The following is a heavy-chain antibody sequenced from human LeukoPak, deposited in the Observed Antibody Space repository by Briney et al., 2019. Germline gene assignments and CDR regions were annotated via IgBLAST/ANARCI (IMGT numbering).Heavy chain of an antibody. CDR3: ARDVRPSSIAAPFDP. Sequence: ASVKVSCKASGYTFTGYYMHWVRQAPGQGLEWMGWINPNSGGTNYAQKFQGRVTMTRDTSISTAYMELSRLRSDDTAVYYCARDVRPSSIAAPFDPWGQGTLVALSS. J-gene: IGHJ5*02. CDR1: GYTFTGYY. D-gene: IGHD6-6*01. CDR2: INPNSGGT. V-gene: IGHV1-2*02.